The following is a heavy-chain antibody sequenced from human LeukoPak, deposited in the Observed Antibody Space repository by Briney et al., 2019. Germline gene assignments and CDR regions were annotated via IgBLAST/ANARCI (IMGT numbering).Heavy chain of an antibody. Sequence: PGGSLRLSCAASGFTFSTYEMNWVRQAPGKGLEWVSYISSGSSTIYYADSVKGRFTISRDNAKNSLYLQMNSLRAEDTAVYYCATSLRYFDYWGQGTLVTVSS. D-gene: IGHD4-17*01. CDR2: ISSGSSTI. CDR3: ATSLRYFDY. V-gene: IGHV3-48*03. J-gene: IGHJ4*02. CDR1: GFTFSTYE.